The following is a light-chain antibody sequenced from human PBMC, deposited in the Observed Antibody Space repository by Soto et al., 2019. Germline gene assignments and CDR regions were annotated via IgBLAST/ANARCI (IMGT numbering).Light chain of an antibody. V-gene: IGKV3-11*01. CDR3: QQRSNWPRT. CDR2: DAS. J-gene: IGKJ1*01. CDR1: QSVSSY. Sequence: EIVMTQSPATLSVSPGETASLSCRGSQSVSSYLAWYQQKPGQAPRLLIYDASNRATGIPARFSGSGSGTDFTPTISSLEPADFAVYYCQQRSNWPRTFGQGTKVDIK.